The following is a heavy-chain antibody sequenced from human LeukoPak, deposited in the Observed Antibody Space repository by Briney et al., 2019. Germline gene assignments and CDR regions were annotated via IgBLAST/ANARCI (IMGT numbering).Heavy chain of an antibody. J-gene: IGHJ6*02. CDR1: GGSFSGYY. CDR2: INHSGST. D-gene: IGHD2-15*01. Sequence: PSETLSLTCAVYGGSFSGYYWSWIRQPPGKGLEWIGEINHSGSTNYNPSLKSRVTISVDTSKNQFSLKLSSVTAADTAVYYCARDRVVVVAAMVIYYGMDVWGQGTTVTVSS. CDR3: ARDRVVVVAAMVIYYGMDV. V-gene: IGHV4-34*01.